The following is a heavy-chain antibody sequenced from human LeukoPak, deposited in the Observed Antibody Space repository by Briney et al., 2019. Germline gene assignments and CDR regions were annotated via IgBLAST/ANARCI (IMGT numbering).Heavy chain of an antibody. J-gene: IGHJ4*02. D-gene: IGHD6-19*01. CDR1: GFTFSSYA. Sequence: GGSLRLSCAASGFTFSSYAMSWVRQAPGKGLEWVSAISGSGGSAYYADSVKGRFTISRDNSKNTLYLQMNSLRAEDTAVYYCAKDPNPASSGWTLYYFDYWGQGTLVTVSS. V-gene: IGHV3-23*01. CDR2: ISGSGGSA. CDR3: AKDPNPASSGWTLYYFDY.